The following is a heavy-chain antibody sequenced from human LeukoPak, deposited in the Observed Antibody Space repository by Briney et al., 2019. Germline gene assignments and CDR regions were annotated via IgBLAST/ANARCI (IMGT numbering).Heavy chain of an antibody. J-gene: IGHJ5*02. CDR3: ARVLPADYGDYVRDWFDP. V-gene: IGHV1-18*01. Sequence: ASVKVSCKASGYTFTSYGISWVRQAPGQGLEWMGWISAYNGNTNYAQKLQGRATMTTDTSTSTAYMELRSLRSDDTAVYYCARVLPADYGDYVRDWFDPWGQGTLVTVSS. CDR2: ISAYNGNT. D-gene: IGHD4-17*01. CDR1: GYTFTSYG.